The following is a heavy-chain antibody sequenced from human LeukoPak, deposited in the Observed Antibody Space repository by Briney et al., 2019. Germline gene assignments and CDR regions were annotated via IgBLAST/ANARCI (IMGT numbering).Heavy chain of an antibody. V-gene: IGHV1-8*01. CDR2: MNPKSGSA. Sequence: ASVKVSCKASGYNFSNYDINWVRQATGRGLEWMGLMNPKSGSAAYAPRFQGKVTMTRNTSISMAYLELSSLKSEDTAVYYCARGTLYWGQGTLVTASS. CDR1: GYNFSNYD. J-gene: IGHJ4*02. CDR3: ARGTLY.